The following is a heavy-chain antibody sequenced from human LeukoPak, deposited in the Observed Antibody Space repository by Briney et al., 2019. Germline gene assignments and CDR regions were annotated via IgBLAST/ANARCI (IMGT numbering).Heavy chain of an antibody. V-gene: IGHV3-23*01. CDR1: GFTFSSYA. CDR3: AKVGYCSSTSCSHYYYYYGMDV. CDR2: ISGSGGST. J-gene: IGHJ6*02. Sequence: GGSLRLSCAASGFTFSSYAMSWVRQAPGKGLEWVPAISGSGGSTYYADSVKGRFTISRDNSKNTLYLQMNSLRAEDTAVYYCAKVGYCSSTSCSHYYYYYGMDVWGQGTTVTVSS. D-gene: IGHD2-2*01.